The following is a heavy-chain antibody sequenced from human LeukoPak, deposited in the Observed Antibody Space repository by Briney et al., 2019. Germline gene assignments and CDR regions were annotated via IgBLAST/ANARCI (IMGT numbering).Heavy chain of an antibody. Sequence: SETLSLTCTVSGGSISYDYWTGIRQSPGKRLEWIGYIHYSGATNYSPSLKSRVTISVDTSKNQFSLKLSSVTAADTALYYCATLRGASTAVFDSWGQGTLVTVSS. CDR1: GGSISYDY. V-gene: IGHV4-59*08. CDR3: ATLRGASTAVFDS. J-gene: IGHJ4*02. CDR2: IHYSGAT. D-gene: IGHD2-21*02.